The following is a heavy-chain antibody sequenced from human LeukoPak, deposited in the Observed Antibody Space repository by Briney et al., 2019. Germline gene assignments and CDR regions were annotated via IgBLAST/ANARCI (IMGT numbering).Heavy chain of an antibody. D-gene: IGHD1-26*01. Sequence: SETLSLTCTVSGGSISSYYWSWIRQPPGKGLEWIGYIYHSGSTYYNPSLKSRVTISVDRSKNQFSLKLSSVTAADTAVYYCARAGSYQLIDYWGQGTLVTVSS. CDR1: GGSISSYY. CDR3: ARAGSYQLIDY. CDR2: IYHSGST. V-gene: IGHV4-59*12. J-gene: IGHJ4*02.